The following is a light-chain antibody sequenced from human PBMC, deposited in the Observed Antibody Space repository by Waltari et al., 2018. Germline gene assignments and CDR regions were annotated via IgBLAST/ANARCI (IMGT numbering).Light chain of an antibody. CDR2: GAS. Sequence: EYVLSHSPGTTSLSPGERATLTGRASQSVSSSSLAWYQQKPGQAPRLVIYGASSRATSIPDRFSGSWSGTDFTLTISRLEPEDFAVYYCQHYGTSPEVTFGGGTKVEIK. J-gene: IGKJ4*01. V-gene: IGKV3-20*01. CDR1: QSVSSSS. CDR3: QHYGTSPEVT.